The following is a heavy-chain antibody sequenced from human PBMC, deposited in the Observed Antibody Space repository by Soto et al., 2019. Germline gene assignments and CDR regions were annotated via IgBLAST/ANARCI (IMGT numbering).Heavy chain of an antibody. D-gene: IGHD3-10*01. V-gene: IGHV1-46*03. CDR2: INPFDGSR. Sequence: ASVKVSCKASGYIFTIYYLHWVLQAPGQGLEWMGWINPFDGSRMFAQSFQGRVTFTRDTSTSTVYMELSGLRSDDTAVYYCSRADPGETSPFDHWGQGTLVTVSS. CDR1: GYIFTIYY. J-gene: IGHJ4*02. CDR3: SRADPGETSPFDH.